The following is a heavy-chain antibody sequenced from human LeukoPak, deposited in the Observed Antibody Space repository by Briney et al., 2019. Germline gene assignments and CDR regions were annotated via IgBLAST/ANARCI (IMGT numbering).Heavy chain of an antibody. V-gene: IGHV4-4*07. J-gene: IGHJ3*02. D-gene: IGHD3-22*01. CDR3: ATPYYYDSSGYYYGREAFDI. CDR2: IYTSGST. Sequence: PSETLSLTCTVSGGSMSSYYWSWIRQPAGKGLEWIGRIYTSGSTNYNPSLKSRVTMSVDTSKKQFSLKLSSVTAADTAVYYCATPYYYDSSGYYYGREAFDIWGQGTMVTVSS. CDR1: GGSMSSYY.